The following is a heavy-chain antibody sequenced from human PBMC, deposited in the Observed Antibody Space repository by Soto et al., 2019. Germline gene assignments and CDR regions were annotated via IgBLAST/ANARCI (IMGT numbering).Heavy chain of an antibody. CDR2: ISLSSSTI. CDR1: GFTFSTYS. J-gene: IGHJ3*01. Sequence: GGSLRLSCAASGFTFSTYSMNWVRQAPGKGLEWVSYISLSSSTIYYADSVKGRFTISRDNAKNSLYLQMNSLRAEDTAVYYCARDQLYYNDISGRPLNAFDVWGQGTMVTVSS. D-gene: IGHD3-22*01. CDR3: ARDQLYYNDISGRPLNAFDV. V-gene: IGHV3-48*01.